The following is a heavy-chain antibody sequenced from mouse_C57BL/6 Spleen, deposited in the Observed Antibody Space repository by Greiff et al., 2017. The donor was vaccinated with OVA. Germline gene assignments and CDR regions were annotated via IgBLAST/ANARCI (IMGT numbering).Heavy chain of an antibody. CDR3: AREYGDYFDY. CDR2: IDPSDSYT. V-gene: IGHV1-50*01. J-gene: IGHJ2*01. D-gene: IGHD2-10*02. CDR1: GYTFTSYW. Sequence: QVQLQQPGAELVKPGASVKLSCKASGYTFTSYWMQWVKQRPGQGLEWIGEIDPSDSYTNYNQKFKGKATLTVDTSSSTAYMQLSSLTSEDSAVYYCAREYGDYFDYWGKGTTLTVSS.